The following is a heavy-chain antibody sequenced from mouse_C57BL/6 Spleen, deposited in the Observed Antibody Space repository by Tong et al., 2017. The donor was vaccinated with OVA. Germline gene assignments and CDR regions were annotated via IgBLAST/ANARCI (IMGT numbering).Heavy chain of an antibody. V-gene: IGHV1-81*01. CDR3: AKDSYGSSFHWYFDV. J-gene: IGHJ1*03. Sequence: VQLQESGAELARPGASVKLSCKASGYTFTSYGISWVKQRTGQGLEWIGEIYPRSGNTYYNEKFKGKATLTADKSSSTAYMQLSSLTSEDSAVYFCAKDSYGSSFHWYFDVWGTGTTVTVSS. CDR2: IYPRSGNT. CDR1: GYTFTSYG. D-gene: IGHD1-1*01.